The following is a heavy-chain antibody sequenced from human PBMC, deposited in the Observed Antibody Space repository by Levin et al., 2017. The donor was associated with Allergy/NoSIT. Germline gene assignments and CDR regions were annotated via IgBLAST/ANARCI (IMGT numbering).Heavy chain of an antibody. CDR3: ARSISSSLPQTPYYYYGMDV. CDR2: INPNSGGT. CDR1: GYTFTGYY. J-gene: IGHJ6*02. D-gene: IGHD6-6*01. Sequence: ASVKVSCKASGYTFTGYYMHWVRQAPGQGLEWMGWINPNSGGTNYAQKFQGWVTMTRDTSISTAYMELSRLRSDDTAVYYCARSISSSLPQTPYYYYGMDVWGQGTTVTVSS. V-gene: IGHV1-2*04.